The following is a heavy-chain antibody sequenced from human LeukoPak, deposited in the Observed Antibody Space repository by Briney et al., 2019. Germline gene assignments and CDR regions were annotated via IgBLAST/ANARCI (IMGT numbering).Heavy chain of an antibody. J-gene: IGHJ4*02. CDR2: ISADNGNT. V-gene: IGHV1-18*01. CDR1: GYTFSIYG. Sequence: ASVKVSCKASGYTFSIYGITWVRQAPGQGLEWMGFISADNGNTNYAQKFQGRVTMTTDTSTSTDYMELRSLRADDTAVYYCARCGATVTMFFDYWGQGTLVTVSS. D-gene: IGHD4-17*01. CDR3: ARCGATVTMFFDY.